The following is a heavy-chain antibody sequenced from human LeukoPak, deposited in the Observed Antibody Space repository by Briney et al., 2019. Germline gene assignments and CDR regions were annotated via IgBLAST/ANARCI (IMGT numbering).Heavy chain of an antibody. CDR2: MYTTGST. D-gene: IGHD6-19*01. V-gene: IGHV4-4*07. Sequence: SETLSLTCTVSGGSINGYYWSGIRQPAGRGVEWSGRMYTTGSTTYNPSLKSRVTISLDTSKNDISLKLTAVKGAEPAVNFCGRGLAGDTLYHFYYLGCGGKGTTVTVSS. J-gene: IGHJ6*04. CDR3: GRGLAGDTLYHFYYLGC. CDR1: GGSINGYY.